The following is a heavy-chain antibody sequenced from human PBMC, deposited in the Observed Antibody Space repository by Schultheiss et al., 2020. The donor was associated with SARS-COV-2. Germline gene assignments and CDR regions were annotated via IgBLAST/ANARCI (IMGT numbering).Heavy chain of an antibody. V-gene: IGHV1-3*01. CDR2: INAGNGNT. CDR3: ARDPGYSYGFRYYYYGMDV. J-gene: IGHJ6*02. CDR1: GYTFTSYD. Sequence: ASVKVSCKASGYTFTSYDINWVRQAPGQRLEWMGWINAGNGNTKYSQKFQGRVTITRDTSASTAYMELSSLRSEDTAVYYCARDPGYSYGFRYYYYGMDVWGQGTTVTVSS. D-gene: IGHD5-18*01.